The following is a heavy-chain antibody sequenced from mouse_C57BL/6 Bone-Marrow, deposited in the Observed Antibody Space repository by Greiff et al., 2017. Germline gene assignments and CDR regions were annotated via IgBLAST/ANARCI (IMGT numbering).Heavy chain of an antibody. J-gene: IGHJ3*01. V-gene: IGHV5-17*01. D-gene: IGHD2-5*01. CDR1: GFTFSDYG. CDR3: ARPPLYSNYLAWFAY. Sequence: EVQGVESGGGLVKPGGSLKLSCAASGFTFSDYGMHWVRQAPEKGLEWVAYISSGSSTIYYADTVKGRFTISRDNAKNTLFLQMTSLRSEDTAMYYCARPPLYSNYLAWFAYWGQGTLVTVSA. CDR2: ISSGSSTI.